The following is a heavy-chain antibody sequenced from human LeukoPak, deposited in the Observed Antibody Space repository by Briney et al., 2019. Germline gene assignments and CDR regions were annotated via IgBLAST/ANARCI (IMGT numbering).Heavy chain of an antibody. J-gene: IGHJ6*02. CDR1: GGSISSNFYY. D-gene: IGHD1/OR15-1a*01. CDR3: ARLHQNPNTYYGMDV. Sequence: PSETLSLTCTVSGGSISSNFYYWAWIRQPPGKGLEWIGSIYYSGSNYYNTSLMSRVTISVDTSKNQFSLQLSSVTAADTAVYYCARLHQNPNTYYGMDVWGQGTTVTVSS. V-gene: IGHV4-39*01. CDR2: IYYSGSN.